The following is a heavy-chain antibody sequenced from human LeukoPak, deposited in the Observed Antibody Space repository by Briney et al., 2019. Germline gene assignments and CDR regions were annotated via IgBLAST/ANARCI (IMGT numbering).Heavy chain of an antibody. CDR2: IFRGDST. CDR1: GYSISRGYY. V-gene: IGHV4-38-2*02. Sequence: PSEPLSLTCSVSGYSISRGYYWGWTRQPPGTGLEWISRIFRGDSTYYNPPLTSRDTISLVTATDQSSLKLRDGTAPGTILHGGSTYYNASLKSRVTISVDTSKNPFSLKLSSVTAADTAVYYCARGIVVVEATTLLALWGQGALVTVSS. D-gene: IGHD2-15*01. CDR3: STYYNASLKSRVTISVDTSKNPFSLKLSSVTAADTAVYYCARGIVVVEATTLLAL. J-gene: IGHJ4*02.